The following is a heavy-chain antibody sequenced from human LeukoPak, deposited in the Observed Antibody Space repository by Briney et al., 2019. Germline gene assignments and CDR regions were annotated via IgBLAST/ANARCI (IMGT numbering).Heavy chain of an antibody. J-gene: IGHJ4*02. D-gene: IGHD3-10*01. V-gene: IGHV4-59*01. CDR1: GGSISSSY. Sequence: PSETLSLTCAVSGGSISSSYWSWIRQPPGKGLEWIGYIYYSGNTNYNPSLKSRVTISVDTSKNQFSLKLTSVTAADTAVYYCARASRGHDYWGQGTLVTVSS. CDR2: IYYSGNT. CDR3: ARASRGHDY.